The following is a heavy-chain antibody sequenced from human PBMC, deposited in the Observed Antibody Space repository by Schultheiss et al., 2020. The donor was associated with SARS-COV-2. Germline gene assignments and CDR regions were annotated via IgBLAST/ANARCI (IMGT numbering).Heavy chain of an antibody. D-gene: IGHD3-16*01. V-gene: IGHV4-30-4*01. CDR1: GGSISSGDYY. J-gene: IGHJ5*02. Sequence: SETLSLTCTVSGGSISSGDYYWSWIRQPPGKGLEWIGYIYYSGSTYYNPSLKSRVTISVDTSKNQFSLKLSSVTAADTAVYYCARTTMITFGGVTRFDPWGQGTLVTVSS. CDR3: ARTTMITFGGVTRFDP. CDR2: IYYSGST.